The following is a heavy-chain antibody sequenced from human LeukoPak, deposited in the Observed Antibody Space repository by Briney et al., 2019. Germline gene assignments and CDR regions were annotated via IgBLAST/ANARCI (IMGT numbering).Heavy chain of an antibody. CDR1: AFTFSTYW. Sequence: GGSLRLSCAASAFTFSTYWMAWVRQAPGKGLEWVANRKGDESAKHHPDSVNGRFIISRDTAQNSVYLHMRSLRGEDTAVYYWARDVGGSLDYWGQGTLVTVSS. CDR2: RKGDESAK. D-gene: IGHD1-26*01. J-gene: IGHJ4*02. CDR3: ARDVGGSLDY. V-gene: IGHV3-7*01.